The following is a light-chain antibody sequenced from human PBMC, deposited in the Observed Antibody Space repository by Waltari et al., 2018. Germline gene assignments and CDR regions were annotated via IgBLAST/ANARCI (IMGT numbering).Light chain of an antibody. J-gene: IGKJ1*01. CDR3: QHYVRLPAT. Sequence: SCRASRIVSRSLAWYQQKPGQAPKLRIYGASTRATGIPDRFTGSGSGTDFSLTISSLEPEDFAIYFCQHYVRLPATFGQGTKVEIK. CDR2: GAS. V-gene: IGKV3-20*01. CDR1: RIVSRS.